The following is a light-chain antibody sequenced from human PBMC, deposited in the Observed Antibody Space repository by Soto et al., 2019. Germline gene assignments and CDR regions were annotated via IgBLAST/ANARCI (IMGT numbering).Light chain of an antibody. CDR2: DVT. J-gene: IGLJ2*01. CDR1: SSDIGGNDY. CDR3: SSYSSSSSLVV. Sequence: QSALTQPASVSGSPGQSITISCTGTSSDIGGNDYVSWYQQHPGKAPKLVIYDVTNRPSGVSNRFSGSKAGSTASLTISGXXSXXEAAYYCSSYSSSSSLVVFGGGSKLTVL. V-gene: IGLV2-14*03.